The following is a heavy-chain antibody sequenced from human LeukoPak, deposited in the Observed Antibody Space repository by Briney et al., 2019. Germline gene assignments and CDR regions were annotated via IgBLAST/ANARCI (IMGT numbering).Heavy chain of an antibody. V-gene: IGHV4-34*01. J-gene: IGHJ4*02. D-gene: IGHD3-9*01. CDR1: GGSFSGYY. CDR2: INHSGST. CDR3: ARSVILTGYSALIQDY. Sequence: SETLSLTCAVYGGSFSGYYWSWIRQPPGKGLEWIGEINHSGSTNYNPSLKSRVTISVDTSKNQFSLKLSSVTAADTAVYYCARSVILTGYSALIQDYWGQGTLVTVSS.